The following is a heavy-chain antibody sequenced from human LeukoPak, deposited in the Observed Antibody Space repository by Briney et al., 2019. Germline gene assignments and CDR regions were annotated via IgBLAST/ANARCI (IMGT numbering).Heavy chain of an antibody. CDR3: AKTQTRVV. CDR1: GGSFSGYY. V-gene: IGHV4-34*01. J-gene: IGHJ6*03. D-gene: IGHD3-10*01. CDR2: INHSGST. Sequence: SETLSLTCAVYGGSFSGYYWSWIRQPPGKGLEWIGEINHSGSTNYNPPLKSRVTISVDTSKNQFSLKLSSVTATDTAVYYCAKTQTRVVWGKGTTVTVSS.